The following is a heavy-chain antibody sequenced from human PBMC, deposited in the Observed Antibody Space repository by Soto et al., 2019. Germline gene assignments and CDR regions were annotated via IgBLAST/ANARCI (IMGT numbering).Heavy chain of an antibody. CDR1: GYTFINFD. V-gene: IGHV1-8*02. Sequence: ASVKVSCKASGYTFINFDISWVRQAAGQGLEWLGWMNPGSGKTGYASKFQGRVAMTRDASTGTSHLELSSLTSDDTAVYYCARMASARKLNWSDPCCQGTLVTLSS. CDR3: ARMASARKLNWSDP. CDR2: MNPGSGKT. D-gene: IGHD6-6*01. J-gene: IGHJ5*02.